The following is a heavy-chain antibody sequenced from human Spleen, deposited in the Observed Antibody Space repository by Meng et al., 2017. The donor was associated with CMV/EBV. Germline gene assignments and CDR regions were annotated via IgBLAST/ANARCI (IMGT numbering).Heavy chain of an antibody. Sequence: TSYYMHWVRQAPGQGLEWMGIINPSGGSTSYAQKFQGRVTMTRDTSTSTVYMELSSLRSEDTAVYYCARALDDSSVIQSFGSGNWFDPWGQGTLVTVSS. D-gene: IGHD3-22*01. V-gene: IGHV1-46*01. CDR1: TSYY. CDR2: INPSGGST. CDR3: ARALDDSSVIQSFGSGNWFDP. J-gene: IGHJ5*02.